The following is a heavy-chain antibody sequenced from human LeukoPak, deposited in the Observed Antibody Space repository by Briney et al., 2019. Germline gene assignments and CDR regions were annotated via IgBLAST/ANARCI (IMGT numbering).Heavy chain of an antibody. CDR1: AAGSISSYY. CDR3: ARDSVDNGGNEAGFDY. CDR2: NYDTGGT. D-gene: IGHD4-23*01. V-gene: IGHV4-59*01. J-gene: IGHJ4*02. Sequence: SETLSLTCTVSAAGSISSYYCICILQPTGKGLKRTVSNYDTGGTNYNPSLKSRVTMSVDTSKNQFSLELSSVTAADTAVYYCARDSVDNGGNEAGFDYWGQGTLVTVSS.